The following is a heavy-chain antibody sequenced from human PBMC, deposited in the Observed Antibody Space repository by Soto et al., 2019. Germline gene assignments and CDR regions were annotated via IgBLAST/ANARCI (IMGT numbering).Heavy chain of an antibody. J-gene: IGHJ3*02. Sequence: PGGSLRLSCAASGFTFYTFAVCWVRQAPGKGLEWVSTIGGRGVSTFYADSVKGRFTISRDNSRNTLFLQMNNVRVEDTARYYSTRKGPPRNAFDIWGQGTMVTVSS. CDR2: IGGRGVST. CDR1: GFTFYTFA. V-gene: IGHV3-23*01. CDR3: TRKGPPRNAFDI.